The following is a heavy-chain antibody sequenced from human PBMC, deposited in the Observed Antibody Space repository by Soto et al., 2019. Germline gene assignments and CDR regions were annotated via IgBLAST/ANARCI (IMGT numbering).Heavy chain of an antibody. Sequence: GASVKVSCKASGYTFTSYDINWVRQATGQGLEWMGWMNPNSGNTGYAQKFQGRVTITADESTSTAYMELSSLRSEDTAVYYCATQNIVRGATTSYYGMDVWGQGTTVTVSS. CDR3: ATQNIVRGATTSYYGMDV. CDR2: MNPNSGNT. D-gene: IGHD3-10*01. V-gene: IGHV1-8*01. J-gene: IGHJ6*02. CDR1: GYTFTSYD.